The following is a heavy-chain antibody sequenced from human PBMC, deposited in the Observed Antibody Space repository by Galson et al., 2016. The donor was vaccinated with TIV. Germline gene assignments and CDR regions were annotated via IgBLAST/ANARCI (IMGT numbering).Heavy chain of an antibody. J-gene: IGHJ5*02. Sequence: ETLSLTCTVSGDSISNSRYYWGWIRQSPGKGLEWIATIYYTGSSYYNPNPSLNSRVTISVDTSRNHFSLKVTSVTAADTAVYFRARVKLQLPNWFDPWGQGTLVTVSS. D-gene: IGHD1-1*01. CDR1: GDSISNSRYY. CDR3: ARVKLQLPNWFDP. CDR2: IYYTGSS. V-gene: IGHV4-39*07.